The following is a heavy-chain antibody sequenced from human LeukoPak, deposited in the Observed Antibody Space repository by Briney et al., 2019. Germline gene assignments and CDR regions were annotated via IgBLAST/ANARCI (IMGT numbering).Heavy chain of an antibody. J-gene: IGHJ4*02. CDR1: GFTFCSYS. Sequence: PGGSLRLSCAASGFTFCSYSMNWVRQAPGKGLEWVSYISSSSSTIYYADSVKGRFTISRHNAKNSLYLQMNSLRAEDTAVYYCARDLEVVPAAIDYWGQGTLVTVSS. CDR3: ARDLEVVPAAIDY. CDR2: ISSSSSTI. D-gene: IGHD2-2*01. V-gene: IGHV3-48*01.